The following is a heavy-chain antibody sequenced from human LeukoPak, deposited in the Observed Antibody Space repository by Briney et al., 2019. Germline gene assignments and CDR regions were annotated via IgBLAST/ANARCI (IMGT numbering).Heavy chain of an antibody. CDR1: GSSIITGSYY. CDR2: VYSGGST. CDR3: ARRSLTALSWFDP. Sequence: PSETLSLTCTVSGSSIITGSYYWSWIRQPAGKGLEWIGRVYSGGSTHYNPSLKSRVTISIDTSRNQFSLRLTSVTAADTAVYYCARRSLTALSWFDPWGQGALVTVSS. J-gene: IGHJ5*02. D-gene: IGHD5-18*01. V-gene: IGHV4-61*02.